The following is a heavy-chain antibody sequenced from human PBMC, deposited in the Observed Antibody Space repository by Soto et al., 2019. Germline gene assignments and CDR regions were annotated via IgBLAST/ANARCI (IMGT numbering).Heavy chain of an antibody. CDR1: GFTFSSYA. CDR2: ISGNGGAT. V-gene: IGHV3-23*01. J-gene: IGHJ4*02. Sequence: EVQLLESGGGLVQPGGSLTLSCAASGFTFSSYAMNWVRQAPGKGLEWVSRISGNGGATNYAGSAKGRFTISRDNSKNTLYLQMNSLRVEDTAVYYCAMSARGSSSQFDFWGLGTLVTVSS. D-gene: IGHD3-10*01. CDR3: AMSARGSSSQFDF.